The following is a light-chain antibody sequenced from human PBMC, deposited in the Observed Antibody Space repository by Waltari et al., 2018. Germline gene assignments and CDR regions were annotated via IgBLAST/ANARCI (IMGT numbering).Light chain of an antibody. Sequence: EIVLTQSPGTLSLSQGERANLPCRASQSVSRTLAWYQQKPGQAPRLLIYDASTRATGIPDRFSGSGSGTDFSLTISRLEPEDFAVYYCQKYGTLPATFGQGTKVEVK. CDR1: QSVSRT. CDR3: QKYGTLPAT. V-gene: IGKV3-20*01. J-gene: IGKJ1*01. CDR2: DAS.